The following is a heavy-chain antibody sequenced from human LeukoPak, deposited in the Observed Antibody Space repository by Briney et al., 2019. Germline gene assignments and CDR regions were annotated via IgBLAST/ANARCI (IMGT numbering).Heavy chain of an antibody. CDR2: INHSGST. D-gene: IGHD5-18*01. CDR3: ARGRLGGYSYGPGGPTFDY. V-gene: IGHV4-30-2*01. J-gene: IGHJ4*02. CDR1: GGSISSGGYS. Sequence: SQTLSLTCTVSGGSISSGGYSWSWIRQHPGKGLEWIGEINHSGSTNYNPSLKSRVTISVDTSKNQFSLKLSSVTAADTAVYYCARGRLGGYSYGPGGPTFDYWGQGTLVTVSS.